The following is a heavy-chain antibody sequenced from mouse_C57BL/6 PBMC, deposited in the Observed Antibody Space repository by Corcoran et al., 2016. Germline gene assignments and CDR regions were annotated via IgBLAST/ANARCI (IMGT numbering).Heavy chain of an antibody. CDR2: IYWDDDK. J-gene: IGHJ3*01. Sequence: QVTLKESGPGILQSSQTLSLTCSFSGFSLSTSGMGVSWIRQPSGKGLEWLAHIYWDDDKRYNPSLKSRLTISKDTSRNQVFLKITSVDTADTATYYCARIGESNSAWFAYWGQGTLVTVSA. CDR1: GFSLSTSGMG. CDR3: ARIGESNSAWFAY. V-gene: IGHV8-12*01. D-gene: IGHD2-5*01.